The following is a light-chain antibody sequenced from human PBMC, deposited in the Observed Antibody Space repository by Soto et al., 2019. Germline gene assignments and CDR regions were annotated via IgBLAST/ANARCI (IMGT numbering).Light chain of an antibody. CDR1: QSVSSS. CDR2: DAS. Sequence: EIGLTQSPATLSLSPGERATLSCRASQSVSSSLVWYQQKPGQAPRLLIYDASKRATGIPARFSGSGSGTDFTLTISSLEPEDFAVYYCQQRSYWPGTFGQGTKVDIK. V-gene: IGKV3-11*01. J-gene: IGKJ1*01. CDR3: QQRSYWPGT.